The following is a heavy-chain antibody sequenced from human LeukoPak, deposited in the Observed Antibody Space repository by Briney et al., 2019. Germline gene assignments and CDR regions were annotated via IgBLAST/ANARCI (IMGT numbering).Heavy chain of an antibody. CDR1: GYTFTSYD. Sequence: GASVKVSCKASGYTFTSYDINWVRQATGQGLEWVGWMNPNSANTGYAQKFQGRVIITRNTSISTAYMELSSLRSEDTAVYYCARGRGYCSSTSCYGFYYMDVWGKGTTVTVSS. CDR3: ARGRGYCSSTSCYGFYYMDV. D-gene: IGHD2-2*01. J-gene: IGHJ6*03. CDR2: MNPNSANT. V-gene: IGHV1-8*03.